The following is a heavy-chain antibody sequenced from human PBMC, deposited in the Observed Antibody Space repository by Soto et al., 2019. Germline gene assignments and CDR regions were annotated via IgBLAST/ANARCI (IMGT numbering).Heavy chain of an antibody. CDR1: GGSVSSGSYY. J-gene: IGHJ4*02. CDR3: ARGRRGNYGDIGY. Sequence: PSETLSLTCTVSGGSVSSGSYYWSWIRQPPGKGLEWIGYIYYSGSTNYNPSLKSRVTISVDTSKNQFSLKLSSVTAADTAVYYCARGRRGNYGDIGYWGQGTLVTVSS. CDR2: IYYSGST. D-gene: IGHD4-17*01. V-gene: IGHV4-61*01.